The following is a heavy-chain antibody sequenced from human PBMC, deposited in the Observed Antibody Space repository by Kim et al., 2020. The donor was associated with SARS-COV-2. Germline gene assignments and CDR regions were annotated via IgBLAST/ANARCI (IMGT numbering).Heavy chain of an antibody. V-gene: IGHV4-59*13. CDR2: IYYSGST. J-gene: IGHJ6*02. CDR3: ARVGGTYDFWSGYDYYYGMDV. CDR1: GGSISSYY. Sequence: SETLSLTCTVSGGSISSYYWSWIRQPPGKGLEWIGYIYYSGSTNYNPSLKSRVTISVDTSKNQFSLKLSSVTAADTAVYYCARVGGTYDFWSGYDYYYGMDVWGQGTTVTVSS. D-gene: IGHD3-3*01.